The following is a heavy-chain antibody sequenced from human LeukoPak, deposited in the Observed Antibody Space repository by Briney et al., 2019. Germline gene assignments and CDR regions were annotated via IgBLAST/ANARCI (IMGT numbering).Heavy chain of an antibody. J-gene: IGHJ4*02. V-gene: IGHV3-30*04. D-gene: IGHD6-6*01. CDR1: GFTFSSYA. CDR2: ISFDGTNQ. Sequence: GGSLRLSCAASGFTFSSYAMHWVRQAPGKGLEWVAVISFDGTNQHYADSVKGRFTVSRDNSKNTLYLQMNSLKTEDTAVYYCARGIYRTSSDGYWGQGTLVTVS. CDR3: ARGIYRTSSDGY.